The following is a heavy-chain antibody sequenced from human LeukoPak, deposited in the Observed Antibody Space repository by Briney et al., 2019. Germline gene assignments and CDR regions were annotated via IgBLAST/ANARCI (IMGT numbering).Heavy chain of an antibody. CDR1: GYTFTGYY. D-gene: IGHD1-26*01. CDR2: INPNNGGT. Sequence: ASVKVSCKASGYTFTGYYMHWVRQAPGQGLEWMGWINPNNGGTNYAQKFQGRVTMTRDTSISTAYMDLSRLKSDDTAVYYCAREGYGGGQDFDVWGQGAMVTVSS. CDR3: AREGYGGGQDFDV. V-gene: IGHV1-2*02. J-gene: IGHJ3*01.